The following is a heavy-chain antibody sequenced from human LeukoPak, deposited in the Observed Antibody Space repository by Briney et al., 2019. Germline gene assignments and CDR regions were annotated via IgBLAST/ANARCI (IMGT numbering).Heavy chain of an antibody. CDR3: AKDPIFSGSYGVFDY. CDR2: IIDSGNSI. Sequence: GGSLRLSCAASGFTFSSYSMNWVRQAPGKGLEWVSTIIDSGNSIYYADSAEGRFTISRDNSKNTLYLQMNSLRAGDTAVYYCAKDPIFSGSYGVFDYWGLGNPGHRLL. J-gene: IGHJ4*02. CDR1: GFTFSSYS. D-gene: IGHD1-26*01. V-gene: IGHV3-23*01.